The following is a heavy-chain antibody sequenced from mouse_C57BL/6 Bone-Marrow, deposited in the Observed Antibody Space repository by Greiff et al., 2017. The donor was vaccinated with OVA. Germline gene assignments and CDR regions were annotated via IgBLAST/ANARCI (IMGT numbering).Heavy chain of an antibody. CDR1: GFTFSDYG. V-gene: IGHV5-17*01. CDR3: ARRPTVVPDYFDY. Sequence: EVQVVESGGGLVKPGGSLKLSCAASGFTFSDYGMHWVRQAPEKGLEWVAYISSGSSTIYYADTVKGRFTISRDNAKNTLFLQMTSLRSEDTAMYYCARRPTVVPDYFDYWGQGTTLTVSS. J-gene: IGHJ2*01. CDR2: ISSGSSTI. D-gene: IGHD1-1*01.